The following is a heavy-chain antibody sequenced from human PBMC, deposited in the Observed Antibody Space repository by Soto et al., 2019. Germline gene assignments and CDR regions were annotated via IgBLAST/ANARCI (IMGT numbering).Heavy chain of an antibody. V-gene: IGHV1-18*01. J-gene: IGHJ5*02. CDR3: ARDRPPMVVVVMGWFDP. CDR1: GYTFTSYG. Sequence: QVQLVQSGAEVKKPGAPVKVSCKASGYTFTSYGISWVRQAPGQGLEWMGWISAYNGNTNYAQKPPARVTMPTDTSTGRAYMELSSMGSDDTAVYYCARDRPPMVVVVMGWFDPWGQGTLVTVSS. D-gene: IGHD3-22*01. CDR2: ISAYNGNT.